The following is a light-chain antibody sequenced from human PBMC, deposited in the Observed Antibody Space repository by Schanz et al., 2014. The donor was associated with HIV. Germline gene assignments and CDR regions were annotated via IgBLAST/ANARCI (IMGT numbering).Light chain of an antibody. CDR2: TND. V-gene: IGLV1-44*01. CDR3: AAWDDSLNGVV. CDR1: NSNIGSNA. Sequence: QSVLTQPPSASGTPGQRVTISCSGSNSNIGSNAVTWYQQLPGTAPKLLIYTNDQRPSGVPDRFSGSKSGTSASLAISGLQSDDEADYYCAAWDDSLNGVVFGGGTQLTVL. J-gene: IGLJ7*01.